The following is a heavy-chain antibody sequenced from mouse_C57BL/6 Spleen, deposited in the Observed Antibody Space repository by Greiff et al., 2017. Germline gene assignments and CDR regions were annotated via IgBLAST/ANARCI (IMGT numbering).Heavy chain of an antibody. CDR3: ARRDSNSFAY. D-gene: IGHD2-5*01. V-gene: IGHV1-80*01. J-gene: IGHJ3*01. Sequence: VQLQESGAELVKPGASVKISCKASGYAFSSYWMNWLKQRPGKGLEGIGQIYPGDGDTNYNGKFKGKATLTADKSSSTAYMQLSSLTSEDSAVYFCARRDSNSFAYWGQGTLVTVSA. CDR1: GYAFSSYW. CDR2: IYPGDGDT.